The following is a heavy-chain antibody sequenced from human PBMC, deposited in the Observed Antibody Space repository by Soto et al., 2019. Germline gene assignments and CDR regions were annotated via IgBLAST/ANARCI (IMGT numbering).Heavy chain of an antibody. D-gene: IGHD1-26*01. J-gene: IGHJ6*01. V-gene: IGHV3-21*01. CDR1: VFIFSTYN. CDR3: ARDDTVGSPYYSYGVHG. Sequence: PVGYLRLCCAASVFIFSTYNMNCVRHSPGKWLEWVASISGSHNNIYYADSVKGRFTISRDNAKNSLYLQINSLRAEDTAVYYCARDDTVGSPYYSYGVHGLG. CDR2: ISGSHNNI.